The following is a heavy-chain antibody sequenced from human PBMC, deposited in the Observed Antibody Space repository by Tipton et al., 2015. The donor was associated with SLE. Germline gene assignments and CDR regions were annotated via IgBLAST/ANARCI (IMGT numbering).Heavy chain of an antibody. CDR1: GGSFSGYY. V-gene: IGHV4-34*01. CDR2: INHSGST. J-gene: IGHJ3*02. D-gene: IGHD6-13*01. Sequence: TLSLTCAVYGGSFSGYYWSWIRQPPGKGLEWIGEINHSGSTNYKPSLKSRVTISVDTSKNQFSLKLSSVTAADTAVYYCARRGAAARAFDIWGQGTMVTVSA. CDR3: ARRGAAARAFDI.